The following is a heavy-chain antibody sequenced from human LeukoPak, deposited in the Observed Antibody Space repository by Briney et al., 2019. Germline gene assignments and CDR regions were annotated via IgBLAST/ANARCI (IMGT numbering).Heavy chain of an antibody. CDR1: GYTFTSYG. D-gene: IGHD3-10*01. V-gene: IGHV1-18*01. CDR2: ISAYNGNT. CDR3: AREVGSGSYLEYYYYYYMDV. J-gene: IGHJ6*03. Sequence: ASVKVSCKASGYTFTSYGISWVRQAPGQGLEWMGWISAYNGNTNYAQKLQGRVTMTTDTSTSTAYMELRSLRSDDTAVYYCAREVGSGSYLEYYYYYYMDVWGKGTTVTISS.